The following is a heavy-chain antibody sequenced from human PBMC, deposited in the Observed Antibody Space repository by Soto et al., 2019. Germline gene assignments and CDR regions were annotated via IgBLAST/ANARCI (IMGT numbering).Heavy chain of an antibody. J-gene: IGHJ4*02. D-gene: IGHD6-6*01. Sequence: GGSLRLSCAASGFTFSSYAMSWVRQAPGKGLEWVSAISGSGGSTYYADSVKGRFTISRDNSKNTLYLQMNSLRAEDTALYYCAKDHEQLFSYFDYWGQGTLVTVSS. V-gene: IGHV3-23*01. CDR2: ISGSGGST. CDR1: GFTFSSYA. CDR3: AKDHEQLFSYFDY.